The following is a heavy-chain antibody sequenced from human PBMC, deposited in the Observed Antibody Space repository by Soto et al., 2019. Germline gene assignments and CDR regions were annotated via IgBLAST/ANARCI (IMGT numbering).Heavy chain of an antibody. CDR1: GGTFSSYA. CDR2: IIPIFGTA. Sequence: GASVKVSCKASGGTFSSYAISWVRQAPGQGLEWMGGIIPIFGTANYAQKFQGRVTITADESTSTAYMELSSLRSEDTAVYYCARGALNYIPGRSGYAFDIWGKGTMVTVSS. V-gene: IGHV1-69*13. J-gene: IGHJ3*02. D-gene: IGHD1-7*01. CDR3: ARGALNYIPGRSGYAFDI.